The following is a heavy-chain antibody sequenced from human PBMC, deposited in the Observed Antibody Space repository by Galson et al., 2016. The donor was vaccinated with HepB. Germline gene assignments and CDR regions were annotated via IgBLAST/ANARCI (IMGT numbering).Heavy chain of an antibody. CDR1: GYTFTSYG. CDR3: ARNDYSQSGDYYNYYGMDV. D-gene: IGHD4-11*01. Sequence: SVKVSCKASGYTFTSYGISWVRQAPGQGLEWMGWISPYNANTNSGQKLQDRVTMTADTFTNTAYMELRSLKSDDTAVYYCARNDYSQSGDYYNYYGMDVWGQGTTVTVFS. CDR2: ISPYNANT. J-gene: IGHJ6*02. V-gene: IGHV1-18*01.